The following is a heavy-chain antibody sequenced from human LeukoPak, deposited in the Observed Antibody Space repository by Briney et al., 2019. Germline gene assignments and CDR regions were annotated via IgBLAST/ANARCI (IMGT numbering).Heavy chain of an antibody. CDR3: ASHTYYYSSGSFAY. CDR1: GYTFTSYD. J-gene: IGHJ4*02. CDR2: MNPRSGNT. Sequence: ASVKVSCKASGYTFTSYDINWVRQATGQGPEWMGWMNPRSGNTGYAQRFQGRVSMTRDTSTNTAYLEQRSLRSEDAAVYYCASHTYYYSSGSFAYWGQGTLVTVSS. D-gene: IGHD3-10*01. V-gene: IGHV1-8*01.